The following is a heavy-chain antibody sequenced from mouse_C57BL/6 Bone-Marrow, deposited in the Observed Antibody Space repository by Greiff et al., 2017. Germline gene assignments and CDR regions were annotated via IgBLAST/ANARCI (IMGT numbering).Heavy chain of an antibody. CDR3: ARKVTTVVATKYFDV. J-gene: IGHJ1*03. D-gene: IGHD1-1*01. V-gene: IGHV5-9*01. CDR1: GFTFSSYT. CDR2: ISGGGGNT. Sequence: EVQLVESGGGLVKPGGSLKLSCEASGFTFSSYTMSWVRQTPEKRLQWVAAISGGGGNTYYPDSVKGRSTISRDNDTNTLYLQLSSLRSADTALYYCARKVTTVVATKYFDVWGKGTTVTVSS.